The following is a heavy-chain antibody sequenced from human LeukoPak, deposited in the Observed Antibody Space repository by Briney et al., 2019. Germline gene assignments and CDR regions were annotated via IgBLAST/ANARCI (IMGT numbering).Heavy chain of an antibody. J-gene: IGHJ4*02. V-gene: IGHV4-59*08. CDR1: GASMSGQH. Sequence: PSETLSLTCTVSGASMSGQHWSWIRQAPGKGLEWIAWIHYDRRTNYNPSLKSRLSLSVDTSTNQFSLSLNSVTAADTAVYFCARHLNGGTHPLDNWGPGIRVIVSP. D-gene: IGHD2-8*01. CDR2: IHYDRRT. CDR3: ARHLNGGTHPLDN.